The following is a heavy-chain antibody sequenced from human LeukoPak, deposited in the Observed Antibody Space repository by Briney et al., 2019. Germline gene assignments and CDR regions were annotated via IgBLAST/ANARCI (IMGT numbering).Heavy chain of an antibody. J-gene: IGHJ4*02. CDR1: GYTFTGYY. D-gene: IGHD6-13*01. V-gene: IGHV1-2*02. CDR3: ARDSGSSWYNDY. CDR2: INPNSGGT. Sequence: ASVKVSCKASGYTFTGYYMHWVRQAPGQGLEWMGWINPNSGGTNYAQKFQGRVTMTRDTSISTAYMELSRLRSDDTAVHYCARDSGSSWYNDYWGQGTLVTVSS.